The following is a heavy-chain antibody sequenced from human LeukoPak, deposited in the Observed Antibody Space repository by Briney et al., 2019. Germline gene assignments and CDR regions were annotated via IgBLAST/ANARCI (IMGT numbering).Heavy chain of an antibody. V-gene: IGHV3-30-3*01. J-gene: IGHJ4*02. Sequence: PGGSLRLSCAASGFTFSSYAMHWVRQAPGKGLEWVAVISYDGSNKYYADSVKGRFTISRDNSKNSLYLQMNSLRAEDTAVYYCARERQEGDIVVVPAAPDFDYWGQGTLVTVSS. D-gene: IGHD2-2*01. CDR2: ISYDGSNK. CDR3: ARERQEGDIVVVPAAPDFDY. CDR1: GFTFSSYA.